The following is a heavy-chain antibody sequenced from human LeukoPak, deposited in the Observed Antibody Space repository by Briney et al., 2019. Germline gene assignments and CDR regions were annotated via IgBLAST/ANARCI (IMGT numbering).Heavy chain of an antibody. CDR2: ISSSGSTI. D-gene: IGHD3-22*01. CDR1: GFTFSSYE. V-gene: IGHV3-48*03. CDR3: ARDRNYYDSSGLY. J-gene: IGHJ4*02. Sequence: PGGSLRLSCAASGFTFSSYEMNWVRQAPGKGLEWVSYISSSGSTIYYADPVKGRFTISRDNAKNSLYLQMNSLRAEDTAVYYCARDRNYYDSSGLYWGQGTLVTVSS.